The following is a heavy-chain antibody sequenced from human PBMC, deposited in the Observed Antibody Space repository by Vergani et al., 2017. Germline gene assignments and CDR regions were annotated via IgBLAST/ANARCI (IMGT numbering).Heavy chain of an antibody. Sequence: EGQLLESGGDLVQPGGSLRLSCAASGFTFTTSTMIWVRQAPRKGLEWVSCITGSGGRTYYEEYMQGRFTISRDNSKNMLYLQMTNVRAEDTAVYFCAKDGGRDLTDAIDVWGEGTMVIVSS. V-gene: IGHV3-23*01. CDR1: GFTFTTST. D-gene: IGHD3-16*01. CDR2: ITGSGGRT. J-gene: IGHJ3*01. CDR3: AKDGGRDLTDAIDV.